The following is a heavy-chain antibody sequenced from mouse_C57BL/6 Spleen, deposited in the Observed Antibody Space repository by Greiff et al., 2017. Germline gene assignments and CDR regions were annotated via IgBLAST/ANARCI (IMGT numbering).Heavy chain of an antibody. J-gene: IGHJ4*01. Sequence: EVKVVESGGGLVQPGGSLKLSCAASGFTFSDYYMYWVRQTPEKRLEWVAYISNGGGSTYYPDTVKGRVTISRDNAKNTLYLQMSRLKSEDTAMYYGARHGRCAMDYWGQGTSVTVSS. CDR2: ISNGGGST. CDR1: GFTFSDYY. V-gene: IGHV5-12*01. CDR3: ARHGRCAMDY.